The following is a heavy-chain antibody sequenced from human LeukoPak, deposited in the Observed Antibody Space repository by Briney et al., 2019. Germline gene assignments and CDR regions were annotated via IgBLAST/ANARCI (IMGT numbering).Heavy chain of an antibody. J-gene: IGHJ4*02. V-gene: IGHV4-59*01. CDR1: GDSISNYY. Sequence: PSETLSLTRTVSGDSISNYYWSWIRQPPGKGLEWIGYVSYSGSTNYNPSLKSRVTISGDTSKNQFSLKLTSVTAADTAVYYCARKEWVPYYFDYWGQGTLVTVSS. CDR3: ARKEWVPYYFDY. CDR2: VSYSGST. D-gene: IGHD3-3*01.